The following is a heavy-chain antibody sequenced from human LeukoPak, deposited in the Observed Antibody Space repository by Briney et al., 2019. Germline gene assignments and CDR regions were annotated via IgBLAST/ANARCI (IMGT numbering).Heavy chain of an antibody. CDR3: ARDIAAAGLFFDY. CDR2: MKYDGSEK. J-gene: IGHJ4*02. V-gene: IGHV3-7*01. D-gene: IGHD6-13*01. Sequence: GGSLRLSCAASGLTFSSYWMSWVRQAPGKGLERVANMKYDGSEKDYVDSVKGRFTISRDNAKNSLYLQMNSLRAEDTAVYYCARDIAAAGLFFDYWGQGTLVTVSS. CDR1: GLTFSSYW.